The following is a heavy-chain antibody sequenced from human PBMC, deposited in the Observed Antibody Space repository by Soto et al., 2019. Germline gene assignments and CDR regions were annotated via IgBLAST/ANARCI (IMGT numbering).Heavy chain of an antibody. J-gene: IGHJ4*02. CDR3: ATVTRSGPDY. V-gene: IGHV3-7*01. Sequence: PGGSLRLSCAASGFTFSNYCMCWVRQTPRKGLEWLANINPDGSEKYYVDSVKGRFTVARDNAKNSLYLQMNSQRVEDTAVYYCATVTRSGPDYWGQGTLVTSPQ. CDR2: INPDGSEK. D-gene: IGHD2-15*01. CDR1: GFTFSNYC.